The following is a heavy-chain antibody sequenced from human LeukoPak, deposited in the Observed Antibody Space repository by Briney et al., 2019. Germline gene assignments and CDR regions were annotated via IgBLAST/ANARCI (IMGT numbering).Heavy chain of an antibody. V-gene: IGHV4-39*01. J-gene: IGHJ4*02. D-gene: IGHD3-10*01. Sequence: SETLSLTCTVSGGSFSSNSYYWGWIRQPPGKGLEWIGSIYYSGRTYYNPSLKSRVTISVDTSKNQFSLKVSSVTAADTAVYYCARRSRTGFFDYWGQGTLVTVSS. CDR2: IYYSGRT. CDR3: ARRSRTGFFDY. CDR1: GGSFSSNSYY.